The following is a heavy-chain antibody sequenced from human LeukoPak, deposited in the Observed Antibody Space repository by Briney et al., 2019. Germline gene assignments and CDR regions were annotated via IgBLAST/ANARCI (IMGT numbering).Heavy chain of an antibody. Sequence: GGSLRLSCAASGFTFSSYSMTWVRQAPGKRLEWVSSFTSRSRNIYYADSVKGRFTISRDGAEKSLYLQMDSLRAEDTAIYYCAKGYCGSTNCYGDYWGQGTLVTVSS. CDR1: GFTFSSYS. V-gene: IGHV3-21*01. D-gene: IGHD2-2*01. J-gene: IGHJ4*02. CDR3: AKGYCGSTNCYGDY. CDR2: FTSRSRNI.